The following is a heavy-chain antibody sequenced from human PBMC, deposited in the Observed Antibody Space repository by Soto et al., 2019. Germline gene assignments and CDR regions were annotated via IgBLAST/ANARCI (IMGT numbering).Heavy chain of an antibody. CDR1: GGSVRTYF. CDR3: ARARSAYKIDGLNI. J-gene: IGHJ3*02. D-gene: IGHD5-18*01. CDR2: VFDSGST. V-gene: IGHV4-59*02. Sequence: QVQLLESGPGLVMPSGTLSLTCTVSGGSVRTYFWTWIRQPPGKGLEWIGYVFDSGSTNYNPSLKSRVTIFLDTSRNQLSLTLTSVTAADTALYSCARARSAYKIDGLNIWGQGTMVTVSS.